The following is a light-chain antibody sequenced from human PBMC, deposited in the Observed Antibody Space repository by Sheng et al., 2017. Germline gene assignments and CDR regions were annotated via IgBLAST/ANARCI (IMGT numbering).Light chain of an antibody. CDR3: QQYGASPLT. V-gene: IGKV3-15*01. J-gene: IGKJ4*01. Sequence: EILLTQSPATLSVSPGERATLSCRASQSVSNDLAWYQQKPGQSPRLLIYDASTRATGIPARFSGSGSGTEFSLTISSLQSEDFAVYYCQQYGASPLTFGGGTKVEIK. CDR2: DAS. CDR1: QSVSND.